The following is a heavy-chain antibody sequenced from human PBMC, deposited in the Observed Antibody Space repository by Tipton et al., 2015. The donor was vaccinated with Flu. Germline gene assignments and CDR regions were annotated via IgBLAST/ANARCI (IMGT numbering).Heavy chain of an antibody. D-gene: IGHD1-26*01. Sequence: LRLSCAVYGGSFSGYYWSWIRQPPGKGLEWIGEINHSGSTNYNPSLKSRVTISVDTSKNQFSLKLSSVTAADTAVYYCARDWDPYYYYMDVWGKGTTVTVSS. V-gene: IGHV4-34*01. CDR2: INHSGST. J-gene: IGHJ6*03. CDR3: ARDWDPYYYYMDV. CDR1: GGSFSGYY.